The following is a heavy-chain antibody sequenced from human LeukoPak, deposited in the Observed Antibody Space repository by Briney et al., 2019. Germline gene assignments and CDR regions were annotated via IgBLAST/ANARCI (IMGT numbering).Heavy chain of an antibody. Sequence: PGGSLRLSCAASGFTFSSYSMNWVRQAPGKGLEWVSSISSSSSYIYYADSVKGRFTISRDNAKNSLYLQMNSLRAEDTAVYYCARGYWHSSGWYGSYYMDVWGKGTTVTVSS. J-gene: IGHJ6*03. V-gene: IGHV3-21*01. CDR1: GFTFSSYS. CDR3: ARGYWHSSGWYGSYYMDV. D-gene: IGHD6-19*01. CDR2: ISSSSSYI.